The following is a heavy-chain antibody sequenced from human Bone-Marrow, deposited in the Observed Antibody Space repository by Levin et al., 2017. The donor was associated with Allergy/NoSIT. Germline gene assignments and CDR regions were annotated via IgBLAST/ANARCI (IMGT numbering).Heavy chain of an antibody. CDR3: AKVYGWGLVPWFDP. V-gene: IGHV3-74*03. J-gene: IGHJ5*02. Sequence: GGSLRLSCAASGFTFSRYWMHWVRQAPGKALEWVSRIHGAGTTATYADFATGRFTISRDNPKNILSLHLNSLRVEDTATYYCAKVYGWGLVPWFDPWGQGSQVIVSS. D-gene: IGHD3-10*01. CDR1: GFTFSRYW. CDR2: IHGAGTTA.